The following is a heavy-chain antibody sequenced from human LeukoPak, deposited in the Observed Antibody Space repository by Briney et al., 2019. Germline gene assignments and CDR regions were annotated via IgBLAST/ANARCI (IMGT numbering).Heavy chain of an antibody. D-gene: IGHD6-13*01. V-gene: IGHV4-59*08. CDR1: GGSISSYY. CDR2: IYYSGST. J-gene: IGHJ4*02. CDR3: ARVSGSSWYGHYYFDY. Sequence: PSETLSLTCTVSGGSISSYYWSWIRQPPGKGLEWIGYIYYSGSTNYNPSLKSRVTISVDTSKNQFSQKLSSVTAADTAVYYCARVSGSSWYGHYYFDYWGQGTLVTVSS.